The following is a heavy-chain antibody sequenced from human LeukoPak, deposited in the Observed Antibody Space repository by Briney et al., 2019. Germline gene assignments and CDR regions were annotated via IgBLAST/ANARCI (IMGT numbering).Heavy chain of an antibody. CDR2: ISSSGGTI. D-gene: IGHD4-17*01. CDR3: ARDGPHGDYEDY. CDR1: GFTFSDYY. J-gene: IGHJ4*02. V-gene: IGHV3-11*01. Sequence: PGGSLRHSCAASGFTFSDYYMSWVRQAPGKGLEWISYISSSGGTIYYADSVVGRFTISRDNARNSLFLQMNSLRVEDTAVYYCARDGPHGDYEDYWGQGTLVTVSS.